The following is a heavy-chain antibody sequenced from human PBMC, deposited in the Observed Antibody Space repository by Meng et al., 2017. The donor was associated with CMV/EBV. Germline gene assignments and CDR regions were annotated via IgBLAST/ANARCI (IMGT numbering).Heavy chain of an antibody. V-gene: IGHV3-20*04. Sequence: GGSLRLSCAASGFTFDDYGMSWVRQAPGKGLEWVSGINWNGGSTGYVDSVKGRFTISRDNAKNSLYLQMNSLRAEDTALYYCARDPYSSGWYGHFDYWGQGTLVTVSS. CDR2: INWNGGST. CDR3: ARDPYSSGWYGHFDY. J-gene: IGHJ4*02. D-gene: IGHD6-19*01. CDR1: GFTFDDYG.